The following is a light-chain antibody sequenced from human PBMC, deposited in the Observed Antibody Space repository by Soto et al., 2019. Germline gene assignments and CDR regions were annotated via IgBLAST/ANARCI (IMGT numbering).Light chain of an antibody. CDR3: GTWDSSLSAVV. V-gene: IGLV1-51*01. CDR1: SSNIGNNY. CDR2: DNN. J-gene: IGLJ2*01. Sequence: QSVLTQPPSVSAAPGQKVTISCSGSSSNIGNNYVSWYQQLPGTAPKLRIYDNNKRPSGIPDRFSGSKSGTSATLGITGLQTGDEADYYCGTWDSSLSAVVFGGGTKRTVL.